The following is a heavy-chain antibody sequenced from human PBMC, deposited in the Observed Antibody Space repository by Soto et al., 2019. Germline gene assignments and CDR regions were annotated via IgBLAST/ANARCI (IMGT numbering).Heavy chain of an antibody. D-gene: IGHD2-15*01. Sequence: EVQLVESGGGLVQPGGSLRLSCAASGFTFSSYWMHWVRQAPGKGLVWVSRINSDGSSTSYADSVKGRFTTSRDNAKYTLYPQMNSLRAEDTAVYYCVSTSLVVAAATREDYWGQGTLVTVSS. CDR2: INSDGSST. CDR3: VSTSLVVAAATREDY. J-gene: IGHJ4*02. V-gene: IGHV3-74*01. CDR1: GFTFSSYW.